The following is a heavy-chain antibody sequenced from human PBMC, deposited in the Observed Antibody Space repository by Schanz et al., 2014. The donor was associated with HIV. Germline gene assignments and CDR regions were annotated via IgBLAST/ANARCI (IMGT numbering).Heavy chain of an antibody. V-gene: IGHV1-69*01. D-gene: IGHD5-18*01. J-gene: IGHJ3*02. CDR3: ASGRFDTVIWWGDAFLI. CDR1: GYTFTGYY. Sequence: QERLVQSGAEVKKPGASVKVSCKASGYTFTGYYMHWVRQAPGQGLEWMGGIIPIFATPNYAQKFQGRVTITADESTSTAYMELSSLRSEDTAVYYCASGRFDTVIWWGDAFLIWGRGTMVTVSS. CDR2: IIPIFATP.